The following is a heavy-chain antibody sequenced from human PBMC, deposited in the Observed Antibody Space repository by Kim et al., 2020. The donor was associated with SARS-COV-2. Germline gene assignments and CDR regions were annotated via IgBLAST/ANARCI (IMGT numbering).Heavy chain of an antibody. D-gene: IGHD6-13*01. CDR1: GGSVSSGSYY. Sequence: SETLSLTCTVSGGSVSSGSYYWSWIRQPPGKGLEWIGYIYYSGSTNYNPSLKSRVTISVDTSKNQFSLKLSSVTAADTAVYYCARVAKDPTSSSGRYSSSWSFGYYYYGMDVWGQGTTVTVSS. J-gene: IGHJ6*02. CDR3: ARVAKDPTSSSGRYSSSWSFGYYYYGMDV. V-gene: IGHV4-61*01. CDR2: IYYSGST.